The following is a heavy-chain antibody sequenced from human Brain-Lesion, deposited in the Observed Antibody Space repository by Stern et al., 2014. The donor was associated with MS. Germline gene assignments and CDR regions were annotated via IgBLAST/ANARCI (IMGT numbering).Heavy chain of an antibody. Sequence: VQLMQSGAEVKKPGESLKISCKGSGYRFTRNWIGWVRQMPGKGLEWMGIIWPGDSDTRYSPSFQGQVTISADKSISTAYLQWSSLQASDTAMYYCARRGDSSSSGFDYWGQGTLVIVSS. CDR3: ARRGDSSSSGFDY. J-gene: IGHJ4*02. V-gene: IGHV5-51*01. CDR1: GYRFTRNW. CDR2: IWPGDSDT. D-gene: IGHD6-6*01.